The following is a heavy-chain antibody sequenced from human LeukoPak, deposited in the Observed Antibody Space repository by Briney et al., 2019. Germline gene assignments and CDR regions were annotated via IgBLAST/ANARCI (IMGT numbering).Heavy chain of an antibody. CDR2: IYHSGIT. D-gene: IGHD6-19*01. CDR1: GYSISSGYY. CDR3: ARDSRSANDY. Sequence: SETLSPTCAVSGYSISSGYYWGWIRQPPGKGLEWIGSIYHSGITCYNPSLKSRVTISVDTSKNQFSLRVSSVTAADTAVYYCARDSRSANDYWGQGTLVIVS. J-gene: IGHJ4*02. V-gene: IGHV4-38-2*02.